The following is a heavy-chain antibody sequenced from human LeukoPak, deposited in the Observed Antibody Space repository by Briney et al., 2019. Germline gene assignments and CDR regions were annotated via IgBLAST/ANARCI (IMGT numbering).Heavy chain of an antibody. D-gene: IGHD2-15*01. CDR1: GFTFSSYA. V-gene: IGHV3-23*01. CDR3: AKDRHCSGSSCYSFDY. CDR2: ISGSGGST. Sequence: GGSLRLSCAASGFTFSSYAMSWVRQAPGKGLEWVSAISGSGGSTYYADSVKGRFTISRDNSKNTLYLQMNSLRAEDTAVYYCAKDRHCSGSSCYSFDYWGQGTLVTVSS. J-gene: IGHJ4*02.